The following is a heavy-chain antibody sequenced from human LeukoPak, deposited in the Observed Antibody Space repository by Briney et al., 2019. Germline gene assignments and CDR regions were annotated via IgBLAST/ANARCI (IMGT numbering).Heavy chain of an antibody. J-gene: IGHJ4*02. CDR2: IYHSGST. CDR3: ARGSFYGDYVLGY. V-gene: IGHV4-30-2*01. Sequence: SQTLSLTCAVSGGSISSGGYSWSWIRQPPGKGLEWIGYIYHSGSTYYNPSLKSRVTISVDRSKNQFSLKLSSVTAADTAVYYCARGSFYGDYVLGYWGQGTLVTVSS. D-gene: IGHD4-17*01. CDR1: GGSISSGGYS.